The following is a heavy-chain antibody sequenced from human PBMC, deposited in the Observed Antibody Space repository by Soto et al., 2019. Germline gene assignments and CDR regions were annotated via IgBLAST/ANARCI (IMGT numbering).Heavy chain of an antibody. CDR1: GFTLSSYA. CDR2: SGSGGRT. Sequence: LRLSCTASGFTLSSYAMAWVRQATGKGLEWVSASGSGGRTYYADSAKGRFIVSRDNSRSTVFLQMNSLRVGDTAMYYCARAVGSTLYWGQGTLVTVSS. V-gene: IGHV3-23*01. CDR3: ARAVGSTLY. D-gene: IGHD2-2*03. J-gene: IGHJ4*02.